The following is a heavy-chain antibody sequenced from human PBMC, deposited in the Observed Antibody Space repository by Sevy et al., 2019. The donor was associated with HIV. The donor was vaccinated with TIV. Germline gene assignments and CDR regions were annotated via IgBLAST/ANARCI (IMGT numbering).Heavy chain of an antibody. CDR2: ILFDGRNK. J-gene: IGHJ4*02. CDR3: ASRGGDFWNGYNFDH. Sequence: GGSLRLSCAASGFTFSDFAMAWVRQAPGKGLEWVAFILFDGRNKYYADSVMGRFTISRDNSKKTLFLEMNSLRHDDTAMYYCASRGGDFWNGYNFDHWGQGTLVTVSS. D-gene: IGHD3-3*01. V-gene: IGHV3-30*03. CDR1: GFTFSDFA.